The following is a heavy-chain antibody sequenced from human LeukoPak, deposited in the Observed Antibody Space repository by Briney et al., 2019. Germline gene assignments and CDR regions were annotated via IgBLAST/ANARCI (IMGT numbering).Heavy chain of an antibody. CDR1: GYTFTGYY. D-gene: IGHD3-22*01. J-gene: IGHJ4*02. Sequence: ASVKVSCXASGYTFTGYYMHWVRQARGQGLEWMGRINPNSGGTNYAQKFQGRVTMTRDTSISTAYMELSRLRSDDTAVYYCARGTYYYDSSGYFDYWGQGTLVTVSS. V-gene: IGHV1-2*06. CDR3: ARGTYYYDSSGYFDY. CDR2: INPNSGGT.